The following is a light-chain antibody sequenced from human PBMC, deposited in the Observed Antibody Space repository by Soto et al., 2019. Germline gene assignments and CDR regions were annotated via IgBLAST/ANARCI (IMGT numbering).Light chain of an antibody. CDR3: MQGRSFT. Sequence: VMTRKALSLPITVGQAASISCRSSQSLVHSDGNTYLNWFQQRPGQAPRRLIYKASNRDSGVPDRFSGSGSGTYFSLTISKVEAEDVGIYSCMQGRSFTFGQRTNVDIK. CDR1: QSLVHSDGNTY. J-gene: IGKJ1*01. V-gene: IGKV2-30*02. CDR2: KAS.